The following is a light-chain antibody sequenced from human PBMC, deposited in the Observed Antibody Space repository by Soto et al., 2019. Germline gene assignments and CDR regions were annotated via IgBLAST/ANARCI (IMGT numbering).Light chain of an antibody. V-gene: IGKV1-5*03. CDR2: KAS. J-gene: IGKJ2*02. CDR3: QQYNSYSSCT. CDR1: QTISSW. Sequence: DIQMTQSPSTLSGSVGDRVTITCRASQTISSWLAWYQQKPGKAPKLLIYKASSLESGVPSRFSGSGSGTEFTLTISSLQPDDFATYYCQQYNSYSSCTFGQGTKVDI.